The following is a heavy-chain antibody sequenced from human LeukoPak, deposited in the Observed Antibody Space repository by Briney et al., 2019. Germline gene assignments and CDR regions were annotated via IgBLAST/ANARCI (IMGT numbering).Heavy chain of an antibody. D-gene: IGHD6-13*01. V-gene: IGHV4-4*07. Sequence: SETLSLTCTVSGGSISGYYWSWIRQPAGKGLEWIGRIYTGGSTNYNPSLKSRVTMSVDTSKNQFSLKVSSVTAADTAVYYCARGGGTSWLDYWGQGTLVIVSS. CDR2: IYTGGST. J-gene: IGHJ4*02. CDR1: GGSISGYY. CDR3: ARGGGTSWLDY.